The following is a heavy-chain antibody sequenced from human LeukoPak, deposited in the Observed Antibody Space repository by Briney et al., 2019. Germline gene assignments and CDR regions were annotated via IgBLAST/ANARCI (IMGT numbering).Heavy chain of an antibody. Sequence: ASVKVSCKASGYTFTSYGISWVRQAPGQGLEWMGWISAYNGNTNYAQKLQGRVTMTTDTSTSTAYMELRSLRSDDTAVYYCARDTQYYDSSGYYGYYYYYGMDVWGQGTTVTVSS. CDR2: ISAYNGNT. CDR1: GYTFTSYG. D-gene: IGHD3-22*01. J-gene: IGHJ6*02. CDR3: ARDTQYYDSSGYYGYYYYYGMDV. V-gene: IGHV1-18*01.